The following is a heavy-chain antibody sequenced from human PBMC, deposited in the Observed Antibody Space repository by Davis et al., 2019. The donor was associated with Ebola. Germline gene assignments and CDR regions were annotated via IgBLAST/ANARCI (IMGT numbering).Heavy chain of an antibody. V-gene: IGHV3-23*01. CDR3: AKDLSGWYSFDY. D-gene: IGHD6-19*01. J-gene: IGHJ4*02. CDR2: ISGSGGST. CDR1: GFTFSSYA. Sequence: GESLKISCAASGFTFSSYAMSWVRQAPGKGLEWVSAISGSGGSTYYADSVKGRFTISRDNSKNTLYLQMNSLRAEDTAVYYCAKDLSGWYSFDYWGQGTLVTVSS.